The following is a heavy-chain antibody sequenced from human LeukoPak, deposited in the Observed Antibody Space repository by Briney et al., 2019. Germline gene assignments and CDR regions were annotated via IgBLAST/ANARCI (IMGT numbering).Heavy chain of an antibody. CDR1: GGSISSYY. CDR2: IYYSGST. Sequence: PSETLSLTCTVSGGSISSYYWSWIRQPPGKGLEWIGDIYYSGSTNYNPSLKSRVTISVDTSKNQCSLKLSSVTAADTAVYYCAREVYYDGGWFDPWGQGTLVTVSS. D-gene: IGHD3-22*01. J-gene: IGHJ5*02. V-gene: IGHV4-59*01. CDR3: AREVYYDGGWFDP.